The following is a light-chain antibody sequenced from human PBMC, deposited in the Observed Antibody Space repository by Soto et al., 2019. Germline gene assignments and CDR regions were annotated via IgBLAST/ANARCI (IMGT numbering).Light chain of an antibody. J-gene: IGLJ3*02. CDR2: RSS. CDR3: AGWNASVWV. CDR1: TSNIGSNY. Sequence: QSVLTQPPSASGTPGQTVTISCSGSTSNIGSNYVYWYQHVPGTAPKLLIYRSSQRPSGVPDRFSASKSGTSASLAISGLRAEDEADYYCAGWNASVWVFGGGTKVTVL. V-gene: IGLV1-47*01.